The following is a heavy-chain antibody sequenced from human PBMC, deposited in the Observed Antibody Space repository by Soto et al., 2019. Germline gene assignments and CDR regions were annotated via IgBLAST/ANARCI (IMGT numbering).Heavy chain of an antibody. CDR1: GFTFSSYS. CDR3: SRDGGYGGNRNWFDP. V-gene: IGHV3-21*01. CDR2: ISSSSSYI. J-gene: IGHJ5*02. D-gene: IGHD4-17*01. Sequence: EVQLVESGGGLVKPGGSLRLSCAASGFTFSSYSMNWVRQAPGKGLEWVSSISSSSSYIYYADSVKGRFTISRDNAKDARYLQMNRLRADDTAVYYCSRDGGYGGNRNWFDPWCQGTLVTVSS.